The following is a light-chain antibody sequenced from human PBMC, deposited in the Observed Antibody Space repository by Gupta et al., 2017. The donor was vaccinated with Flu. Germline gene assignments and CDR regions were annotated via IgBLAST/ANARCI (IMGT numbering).Light chain of an antibody. V-gene: IGKV3-11*01. CDR1: QSLGYD. CDR3: YQRVIWPPIT. CDR2: DGS. J-gene: IGKJ3*01. Sequence: PGERATLSCRASQSLGYDVAWYQQKPGQAPRLLIYDGSKRATGVPARFSGRGSGTDFTLTITSLETEDFATYFCYQRVIWPPITFGRGTKVHVK.